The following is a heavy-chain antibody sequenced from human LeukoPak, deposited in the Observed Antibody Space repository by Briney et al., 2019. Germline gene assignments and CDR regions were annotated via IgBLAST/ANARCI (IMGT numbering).Heavy chain of an antibody. CDR3: AKAGFRVGATEYYFDY. D-gene: IGHD1-26*01. CDR2: ISGSGGST. Sequence: GGSLRLSCAASGFTFSSYAMSWVRQAPGKGLEWVSAISGSGGSTYYADSVKGRFTISRDNSKNTLYLQMNSLRAEDTAVYYCAKAGFRVGATEYYFDYWGQGTLVTVSS. CDR1: GFTFSSYA. J-gene: IGHJ4*02. V-gene: IGHV3-23*01.